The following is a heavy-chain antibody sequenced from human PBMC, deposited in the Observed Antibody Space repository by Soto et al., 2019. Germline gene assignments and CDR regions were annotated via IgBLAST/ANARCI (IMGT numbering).Heavy chain of an antibody. CDR3: AMVDVYVTPSPQDV. CDR2: INTYNGNT. D-gene: IGHD3-16*01. Sequence: QVQLVQSRAEVKNPGASVKVSCKASGYSFTRYGIAWARQAPGQGLEWMGWINTYNGNTNYAQNLQGRVTLTTDTSTRTDYMELTSLRSNDTAIYYCAMVDVYVTPSPQDVWGQGTTVIVSS. J-gene: IGHJ6*02. CDR1: GYSFTRYG. V-gene: IGHV1-18*01.